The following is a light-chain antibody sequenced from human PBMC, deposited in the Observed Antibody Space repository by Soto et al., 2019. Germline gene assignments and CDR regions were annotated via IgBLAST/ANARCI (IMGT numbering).Light chain of an antibody. Sequence: SYELTQPPSVSVAPGQTARITCGGNNIGTKSVHWYQQKPGQAPVLVVYDDSARPSGIPERFSGSNSGNTATLTISRVEAGDEADYYCQVWDSSTDHPGWVFGGGTKLTVL. CDR2: DDS. V-gene: IGLV3-21*02. J-gene: IGLJ3*02. CDR3: QVWDSSTDHPGWV. CDR1: NIGTKS.